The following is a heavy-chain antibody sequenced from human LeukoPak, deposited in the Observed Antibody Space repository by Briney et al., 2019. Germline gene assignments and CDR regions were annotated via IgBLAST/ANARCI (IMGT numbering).Heavy chain of an antibody. CDR3: ARSYSSSQSNGMDV. D-gene: IGHD6-13*01. J-gene: IGHJ6*02. V-gene: IGHV4-59*01. CDR2: IYHSGST. Sequence: SETLSLTCTVSGGSISSYYWSWIRQPPEKGLEWIGYIYHSGSTNYNPSLKSRVTISVDTSKNQFSLKLSSVTAADTAVYYCARSYSSSQSNGMDVWGQETTVTVSS. CDR1: GGSISSYY.